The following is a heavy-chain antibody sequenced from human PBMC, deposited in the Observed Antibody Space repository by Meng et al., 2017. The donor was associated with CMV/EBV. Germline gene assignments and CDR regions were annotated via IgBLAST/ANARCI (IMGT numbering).Heavy chain of an antibody. V-gene: IGHV3-11*01. CDR1: GFTFSDYY. J-gene: IGHJ5*02. CDR3: AREGRTYYYDSSGYYYVDNWFDP. CDR2: ISSSGSTI. Sequence: GESLKISCAASGFTFSDYYMSWIRQAPGKGLEWVSYISSSGSTIYYADSVKGRFTISRDNAKNSLYLQMNSLRDEDTAVYYCAREGRTYYYDSSGYYYVDNWFDPWGQGTLVTVSS. D-gene: IGHD3-22*01.